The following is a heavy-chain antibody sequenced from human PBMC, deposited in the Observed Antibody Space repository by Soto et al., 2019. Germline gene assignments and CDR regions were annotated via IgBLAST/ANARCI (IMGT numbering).Heavy chain of an antibody. CDR2: ISGSGGST. V-gene: IGHV3-23*01. Sequence: PVGFLRLCYAASEVTVSSNYMSWVRQAPGKGLEWVSAISGSGGSTYYADSVKGRFTISRDNSKNTLYLQMNSLRAEDTAVYYCASLVITTWYFDYWGQGTLVTVSS. J-gene: IGHJ4*02. D-gene: IGHD3-22*01. CDR1: EVTVSSNY. CDR3: ASLVITTWYFDY.